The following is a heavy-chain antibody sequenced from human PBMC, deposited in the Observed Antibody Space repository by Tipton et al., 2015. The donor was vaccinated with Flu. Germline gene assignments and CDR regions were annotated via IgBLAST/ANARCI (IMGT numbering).Heavy chain of an antibody. D-gene: IGHD6-6*01. V-gene: IGHV3-30-3*01. CDR1: GFTFNSYA. J-gene: IGHJ6*02. CDR3: ARDLATRKSSGYCSYSGMDG. Sequence: AASGFTFNSYAMHWVRQAPGKGLEWVAVISYDRSNKYYADSVKGRFTISRDNPKNTLYLQMNSLRAEDTAVYYCARDLATRKSSGYCSYSGMDGGGQGTSVTVS. CDR2: ISYDRSNK.